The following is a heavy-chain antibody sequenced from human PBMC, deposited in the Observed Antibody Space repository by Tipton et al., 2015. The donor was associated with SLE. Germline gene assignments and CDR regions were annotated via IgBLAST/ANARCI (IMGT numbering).Heavy chain of an antibody. CDR2: IYYSGST. CDR1: GGSISSYY. J-gene: IGHJ4*02. D-gene: IGHD3-22*01. V-gene: IGHV4-59*12. Sequence: TLSLTCTVSGGSISSYYWSWIRQPPGKGLEWIGYIYYSGSTNYNPSLKSRVTISVDTSKNQFSLKLSSVTAADTAVYYCARDRDYDSSGYSYRGQGTLVTVSS. CDR3: ARDRDYDSSGYSY.